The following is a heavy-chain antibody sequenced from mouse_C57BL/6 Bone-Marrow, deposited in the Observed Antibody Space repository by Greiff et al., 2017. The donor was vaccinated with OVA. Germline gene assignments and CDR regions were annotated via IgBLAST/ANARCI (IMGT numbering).Heavy chain of an antibody. Sequence: VQLKQSGAELVKPGASVKLSCTASGFNIRDYYMHWVKQRTEQGLEWIGRIDPEDGETKYAPKLQGKATMTADTSSNTAYLKLSSLTSEDTAVYYWARTITTVRDCYFDVWGTGTTVTVSS. CDR1: GFNIRDYY. CDR3: ARTITTVRDCYFDV. V-gene: IGHV14-2*01. CDR2: IDPEDGET. J-gene: IGHJ1*03. D-gene: IGHD1-1*01.